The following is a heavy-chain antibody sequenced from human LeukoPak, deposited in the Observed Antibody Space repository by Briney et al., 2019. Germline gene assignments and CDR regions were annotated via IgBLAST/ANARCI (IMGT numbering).Heavy chain of an antibody. CDR3: ARDSLVGSTTPVFDY. CDR2: IDSTSTYI. J-gene: IGHJ4*02. Sequence: GGSLRLSCAASRFTFSTYSMNWVRQAPGKGLELVSSIDSTSTYIYYADSVKGRFTISRDNAKNSLYLQMDSLRAEDTAVYYCARDSLVGSTTPVFDYWGQGTLVTVSS. D-gene: IGHD1-26*01. V-gene: IGHV3-21*04. CDR1: RFTFSTYS.